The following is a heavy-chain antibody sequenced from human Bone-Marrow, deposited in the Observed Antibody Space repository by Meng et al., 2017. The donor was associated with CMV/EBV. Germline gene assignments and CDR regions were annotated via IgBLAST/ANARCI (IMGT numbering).Heavy chain of an antibody. J-gene: IGHJ6*02. CDR2: IYPGDSDT. D-gene: IGHD2-15*01. CDR1: GYSFTSYW. CDR3: ARHLRGYCSGGSCYGGMDV. Sequence: GESLKISCKGSGYSFTSYWIGWVRQMPGKGLEWMGIIYPGDSDTRYSPSLQGQVTISADKSISTAYLQWSSLKASDTAMYYCARHLRGYCSGGSCYGGMDVWRQGTTVTVSS. V-gene: IGHV5-51*01.